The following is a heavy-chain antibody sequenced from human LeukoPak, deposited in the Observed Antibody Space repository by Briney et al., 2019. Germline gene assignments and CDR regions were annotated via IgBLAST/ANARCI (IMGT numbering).Heavy chain of an antibody. CDR3: AKGKRGYSGYGGDWFDP. D-gene: IGHD5-12*01. V-gene: IGHV3-23*01. CDR2: ISGSGGST. J-gene: IGHJ5*02. CDR1: GFTISSYA. Sequence: GSLRLSCAASGFTISSYAMSWVRQAPGKGLEWVSAISGSGGSTYYADSVKGRFTISRDNSKNTLYLQMNSLRAEDTAVYYCAKGKRGYSGYGGDWFDPWGQGTLVTVSS.